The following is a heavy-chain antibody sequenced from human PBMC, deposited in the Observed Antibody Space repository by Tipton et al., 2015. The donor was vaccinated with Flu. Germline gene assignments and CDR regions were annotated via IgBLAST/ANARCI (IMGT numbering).Heavy chain of an antibody. V-gene: IGHV4-31*03. J-gene: IGHJ4*02. CDR1: GGSISSGGYY. CDR2: IYYSGST. CDR3: ARRDSGYDPEGY. D-gene: IGHD5-12*01. Sequence: TLSLTCTVSGGSISSGGYYWSWIRQHPGKGLEWIGYIYYSGSTYYNPSLKSRVTISVDTSKNQFSLKLSSVTAADTAVYYCARRDSGYDPEGYWGQGTLVTVSS.